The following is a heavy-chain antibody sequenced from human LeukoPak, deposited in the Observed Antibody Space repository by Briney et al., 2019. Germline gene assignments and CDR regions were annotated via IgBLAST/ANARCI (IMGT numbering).Heavy chain of an antibody. CDR1: GFTFRSYW. CDR3: ARGWGDCTTVSCYTEGDVFDM. Sequence: PGGSLRLSCVASGFTFRSYWMSWVRQAPGKGLEWVANIKQDGSEKYYVDSVKGRFTISRDNTKNSLFLQMNSLRAEDTAVYYCARGWGDCTTVSCYTEGDVFDMWGQGTMVTVSS. V-gene: IGHV3-7*01. D-gene: IGHD2-2*02. J-gene: IGHJ3*02. CDR2: IKQDGSEK.